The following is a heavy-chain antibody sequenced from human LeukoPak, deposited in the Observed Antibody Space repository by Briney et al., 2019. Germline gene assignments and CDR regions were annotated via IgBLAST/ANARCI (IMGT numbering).Heavy chain of an antibody. J-gene: IGHJ4*02. CDR2: ISYDGSNK. CDR1: GFTFSSYA. D-gene: IGHD6-13*01. V-gene: IGHV3-30-3*01. CDR3: ASPFSTGYSSSWYVY. Sequence: GRSLRLSCAASGFTFSSYAMHWVRQAPGKGLEWVAVISYDGSNKYYADSVKGRFTISRDNSKNTLYLQMNSLRAEDTAVYYCASPFSTGYSSSWYVYWGQGTLVTASS.